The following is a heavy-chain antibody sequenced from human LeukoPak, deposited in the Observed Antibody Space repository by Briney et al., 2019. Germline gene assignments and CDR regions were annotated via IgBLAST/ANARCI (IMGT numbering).Heavy chain of an antibody. J-gene: IGHJ4*02. CDR2: IYTSGST. D-gene: IGHD1-7*01. CDR1: GGSISSGSYY. CDR3: ARDRNRITGTFGY. Sequence: SETLCLTCTVSGGSISSGSYYWSWIRQPAGKGLEWIGRIYTSGSTNYNPSLKSRVAISVDTSKNQFSLKLSSVTAADTAVYYCARDRNRITGTFGYWGQGTLVTVSS. V-gene: IGHV4-61*02.